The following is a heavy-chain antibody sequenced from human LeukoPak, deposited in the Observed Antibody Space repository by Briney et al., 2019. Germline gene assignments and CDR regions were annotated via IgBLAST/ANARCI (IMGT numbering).Heavy chain of an antibody. J-gene: IGHJ6*03. CDR2: MNPNSGNT. CDR3: ARREYSSSSGGYYYYYMDV. V-gene: IGHV1-8*01. CDR1: GYTFTSYD. Sequence: ASVKVSCKASGYTFTSYDINWVRQATGQGLEWMGWMNPNSGNTGYAQKLQGRVTMTRNTSISTAYMELSSLRSEDTAVYYCARREYSSSSGGYYYYYMDVWGKGTTVTVSS. D-gene: IGHD6-6*01.